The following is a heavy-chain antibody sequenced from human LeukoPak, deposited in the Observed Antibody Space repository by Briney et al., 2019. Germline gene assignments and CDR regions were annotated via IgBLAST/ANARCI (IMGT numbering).Heavy chain of an antibody. CDR1: GFTFSSYW. Sequence: GGSLRLSCAASGFTFSSYWMSWVRQAPGKGLEWVANIKQDGSEKYYVDSVKGRFTISRDNAKNSLYLQMNSLRAEDTAVYYCARDKAVGATLFDYWGQGTLVTVSS. CDR2: IKQDGSEK. CDR3: ARDKAVGATLFDY. V-gene: IGHV3-7*01. J-gene: IGHJ4*02. D-gene: IGHD1-26*01.